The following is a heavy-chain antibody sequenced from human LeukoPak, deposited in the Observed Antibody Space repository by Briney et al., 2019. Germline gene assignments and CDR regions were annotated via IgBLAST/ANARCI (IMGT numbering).Heavy chain of an antibody. J-gene: IGHJ4*02. CDR3: ARWGGSGLWSFDL. CDR1: VGSIRDYH. Sequence: SETLSLTCTVPVGSIRDYHWNWIRQSPEKGLEWIGYVHHSGGSYFNPSLKSRITMSVDPSKSQFSLRLTSATATDTAVYYCARWGGSGLWSFDLWGQGTLVTVSS. D-gene: IGHD3-10*01. V-gene: IGHV4-59*01. CDR2: VHHSGGS.